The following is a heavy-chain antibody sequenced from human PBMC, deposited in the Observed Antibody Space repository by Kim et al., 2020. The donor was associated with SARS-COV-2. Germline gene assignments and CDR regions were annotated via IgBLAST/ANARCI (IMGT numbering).Heavy chain of an antibody. Sequence: SVKVSCKASGGTFSSYAISWVRQAPGQGLEWMGGIIPIFGTANYAQKFQGRVTITADESTSTAYMELSSLRSEDTAVYYCARGYCSSTSCYHYYYYGMDVWGQGTTVTVSS. CDR3: ARGYCSSTSCYHYYYYGMDV. D-gene: IGHD2-2*01. CDR1: GGTFSSYA. CDR2: IIPIFGTA. J-gene: IGHJ6*02. V-gene: IGHV1-69*13.